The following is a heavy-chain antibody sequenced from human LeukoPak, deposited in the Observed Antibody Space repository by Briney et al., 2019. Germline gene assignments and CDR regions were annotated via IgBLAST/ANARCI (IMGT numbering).Heavy chain of an antibody. CDR1: GFTFSSYA. CDR2: ISSSGSTI. V-gene: IGHV3-11*01. D-gene: IGHD4-17*01. J-gene: IGHJ5*02. Sequence: GGSLRLSCAASGFTFSSYAMSWIRQAPGKGLEWVSYISSSGSTIYYADPVKGRFTISRDNAKNSLYLQMNSLRAEDTAVYYCASTVTTAVSWGQGTLVTVSS. CDR3: ASTVTTAVS.